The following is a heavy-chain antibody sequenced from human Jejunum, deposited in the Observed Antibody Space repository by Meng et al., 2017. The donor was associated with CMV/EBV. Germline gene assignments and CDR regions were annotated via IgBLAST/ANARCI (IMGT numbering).Heavy chain of an antibody. J-gene: IGHJ4*02. CDR3: ARASGSRGAKFDY. CDR1: GASISTYY. CDR2: IYTGGAT. V-gene: IGHV4-4*07. Sequence: VPLQESGPGLVKPSETLSLTCTVSGASISTYYWTWIRQPAGKGLEWIGHIYTGGATNYNPSLKSRVTMSVDTSKTQFFLRLNSVTAADTAVYFCARASGSRGAKFDYWGQGLLVTVSS. D-gene: IGHD3-10*01.